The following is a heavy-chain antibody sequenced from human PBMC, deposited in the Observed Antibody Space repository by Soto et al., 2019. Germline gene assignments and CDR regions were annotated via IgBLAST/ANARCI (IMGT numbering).Heavy chain of an antibody. CDR1: GYSFTSYW. CDR3: ARSIACSSTSCYTGHYNWFDP. J-gene: IGHJ5*02. D-gene: IGHD2-2*02. Sequence: PGESLKISCKGSGYSFTSYWIGWVRQMPGKGLEWMGIIYPGDSDTRYSPSFQGQVTISADKPISTAYLQWSSLKASDTAMYYCARSIACSSTSCYTGHYNWFDPWGQGTLVTVSS. CDR2: IYPGDSDT. V-gene: IGHV5-51*01.